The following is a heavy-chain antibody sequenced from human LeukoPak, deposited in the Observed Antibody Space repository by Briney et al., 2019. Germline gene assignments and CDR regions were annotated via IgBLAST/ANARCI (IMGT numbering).Heavy chain of an antibody. J-gene: IGHJ4*02. V-gene: IGHV3-23*01. CDR1: GFTFSSYA. Sequence: PGGSLRLSCAASGFTFSSYAMSWVRQAPGKGLEWVSAISGSGGSTYYADSVKGRFTISRDNSKNTLYLQMNSLRAEDTAVYYCARGIIAARPGGYFDYWGQGTLVTVSS. CDR3: ARGIIAARPGGYFDY. D-gene: IGHD6-6*01. CDR2: ISGSGGST.